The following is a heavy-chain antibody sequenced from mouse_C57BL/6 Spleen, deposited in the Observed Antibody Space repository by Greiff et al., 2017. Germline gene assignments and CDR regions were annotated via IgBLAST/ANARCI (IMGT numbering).Heavy chain of an antibody. Sequence: QVTLKVCGPGILQSSQTLSLTCSFSGFSLSTSGMGVSWIRQPSGKGLEWLAHIYWDDDKRYNPSLKSRLTISKDTSRNQVFLKITSVDTADTATYYCARPYDGYYAWFAYWGQGTLVTVSA. D-gene: IGHD2-3*01. CDR3: ARPYDGYYAWFAY. V-gene: IGHV8-12*01. CDR1: GFSLSTSGMG. CDR2: IYWDDDK. J-gene: IGHJ3*01.